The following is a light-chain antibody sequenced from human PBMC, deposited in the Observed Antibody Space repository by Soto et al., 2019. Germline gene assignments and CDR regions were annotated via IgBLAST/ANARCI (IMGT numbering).Light chain of an antibody. CDR2: DPF. V-gene: IGKV3-20*01. J-gene: IGKJ3*01. CDR3: QQNGRSPT. Sequence: EIVLTQSADDLSLCPGEGVSLXCRASRPLGRNDKAWYQQKPGKAPRLRXXDPFSRATGIQDRFIGSGSGCGTDFIIFISRLEPEDCGVYECQQNGRSPTFGPGTKVDIK. CDR1: RPLGRND.